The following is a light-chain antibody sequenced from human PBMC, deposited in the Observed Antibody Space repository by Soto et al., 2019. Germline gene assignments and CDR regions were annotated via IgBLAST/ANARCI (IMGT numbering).Light chain of an antibody. J-gene: IGLJ3*02. CDR2: SDD. CDR1: ISNIGSNA. Sequence: QSVLTHPPSASGTPGQRVTISCSGSISNIGSNAVSWYQHFPGTAPKVLIYSDDQRPSGVPDRFSGSKSGTSASLAISGLRAEDEGDYFCAAWGDSLNTWVFGGGTK. CDR3: AAWGDSLNTWV. V-gene: IGLV1-44*01.